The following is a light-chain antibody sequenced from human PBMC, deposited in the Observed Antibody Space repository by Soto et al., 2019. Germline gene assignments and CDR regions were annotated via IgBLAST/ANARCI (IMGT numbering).Light chain of an antibody. CDR2: GAS. J-gene: IGKJ1*01. V-gene: IGKV3-20*01. Sequence: ETVLTQSPGSLSLSPGETATLSCRASQSVSSTYLAWYQQKPGQAPRVPIYGASSRATGIPDRFSGSGSGTDFTLTISRLEPEDFAVYYCHQCGNSWWTFGQGTKVEIK. CDR3: HQCGNSWWT. CDR1: QSVSSTY.